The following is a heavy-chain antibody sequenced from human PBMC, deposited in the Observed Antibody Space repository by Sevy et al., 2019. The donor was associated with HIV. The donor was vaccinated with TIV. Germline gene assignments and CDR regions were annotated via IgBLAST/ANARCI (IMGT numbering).Heavy chain of an antibody. CDR1: GFTFSSYS. CDR3: AREGGIAARPDYFDY. D-gene: IGHD6-6*01. J-gene: IGHJ4*02. V-gene: IGHV3-21*01. CDR2: ISSSSYI. Sequence: GGSLRLSCAASGFTFSSYSMNWVRQAPGKGLEWVSSISSSSYIYYADSVKGRFTISRDNAKNSLYLQMNSLRAEDTAVYYCAREGGIAARPDYFDYWGQGTLGTVSS.